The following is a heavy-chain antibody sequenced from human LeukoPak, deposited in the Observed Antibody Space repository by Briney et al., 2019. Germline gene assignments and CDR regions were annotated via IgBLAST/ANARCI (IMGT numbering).Heavy chain of an antibody. D-gene: IGHD3-22*01. V-gene: IGHV3-66*01. J-gene: IGHJ4*02. CDR2: IYSGGGT. CDR3: ARDYSSGYYYFDY. CDR1: GFTFNNYA. Sequence: PGRSLRLSCAASGFTFNNYAIHWVRQAPGKGLEWVSVIYSGGGTYYADSVKGRFTISRDNSKNTLYLQMNSLRAEDTAVYYCARDYSSGYYYFDYWGQGTLVTVSS.